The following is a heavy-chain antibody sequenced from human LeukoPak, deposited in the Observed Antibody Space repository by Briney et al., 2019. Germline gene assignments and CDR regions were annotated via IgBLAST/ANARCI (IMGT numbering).Heavy chain of an antibody. CDR2: IYYSGST. CDR1: VGSISSYY. D-gene: IGHD2-21*01. CDR3: ARLLGYSFDY. V-gene: IGHV4-59*08. Sequence: SETLSLTCTVSVGSISSYYWSWIRQPPGKGLEWIGYIYYSGSTNYNPSLKSRVTISVDTSKNQFSLKLSSVTAADTAVYYCARLLGYSFDYWGQGTLVTVSS. J-gene: IGHJ4*02.